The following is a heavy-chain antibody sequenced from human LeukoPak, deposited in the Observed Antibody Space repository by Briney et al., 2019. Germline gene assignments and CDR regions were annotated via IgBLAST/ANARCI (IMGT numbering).Heavy chain of an antibody. CDR2: ISSSGGTI. J-gene: IGHJ4*02. V-gene: IGHV3-11*01. Sequence: GGSLRLSCAASGFTFSDYYMSWIRQAPGKGLEWVSYISSSGGTIYYADSVKGRFTISRDNAKNSLYLQMNSLRAEDTAVYYCARDQVGPQATVDYWGQGTLVTVSS. D-gene: IGHD1-26*01. CDR1: GFTFSDYY. CDR3: ARDQVGPQATVDY.